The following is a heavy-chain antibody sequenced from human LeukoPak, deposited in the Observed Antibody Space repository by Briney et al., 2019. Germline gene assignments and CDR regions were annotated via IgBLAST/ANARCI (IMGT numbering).Heavy chain of an antibody. CDR3: TRGVPRGAQSWGYGMDV. V-gene: IGHV3-30*03. CDR1: GFTFSSYG. CDR2: ISYDGSNK. J-gene: IGHJ6*02. D-gene: IGHD1-26*01. Sequence: GRSLRLSCAASGFTFSSYGMHWVRQAPGKGLEWVAVISYDGSNKYYADSVKGRFTISRDNSKNTLYLQMNSLRAEDTAVYYCTRGVPRGAQSWGYGMDVWGQGTTVTVSS.